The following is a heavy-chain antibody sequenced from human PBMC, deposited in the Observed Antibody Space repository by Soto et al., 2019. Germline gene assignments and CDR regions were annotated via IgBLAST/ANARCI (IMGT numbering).Heavy chain of an antibody. Sequence: QVYLVESGGGVVQPGRSLRLSCAASGFTFSTYGMHWVRQAPGKGLESVAVISYDGSNKYCADSVKGRFTISRDNPKNTLFLQMNSLRAEDMAVYYCAMSYDSSGHDAFDIWGQGTMLTVSP. D-gene: IGHD3-22*01. CDR3: AMSYDSSGHDAFDI. J-gene: IGHJ3*02. V-gene: IGHV3-30*03. CDR1: GFTFSTYG. CDR2: ISYDGSNK.